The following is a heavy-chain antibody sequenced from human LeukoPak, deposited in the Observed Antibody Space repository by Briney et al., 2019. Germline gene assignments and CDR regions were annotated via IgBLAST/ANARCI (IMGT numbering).Heavy chain of an antibody. Sequence: GASVKVSCKASGGTFSSYAISWVRQAPGQGLEWMGWINPNSGGTNYAQKFQGRVTMTRDTSISTAYMELSRLRSDDTAVYYCARRYYGDYQTPYFDYWGQGTLVTVSS. CDR3: ARRYYGDYQTPYFDY. V-gene: IGHV1-2*02. CDR2: INPNSGGT. CDR1: GGTFSSYA. D-gene: IGHD4-17*01. J-gene: IGHJ4*02.